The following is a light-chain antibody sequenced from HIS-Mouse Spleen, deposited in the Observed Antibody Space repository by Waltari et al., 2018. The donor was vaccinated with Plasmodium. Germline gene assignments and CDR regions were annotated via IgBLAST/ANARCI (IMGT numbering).Light chain of an antibody. Sequence: EIVMTQSPAPLSVSPGERATLSCRASQGVSSNLAWYQQKPGQAPRLLIYGASTSATGIPARFSGSGSGTEFTLTISSLQSEDFAVYYCQQYNNWSFTFGPGTKVDIK. CDR1: QGVSSN. CDR3: QQYNNWSFT. CDR2: GAS. V-gene: IGKV3-15*01. J-gene: IGKJ3*01.